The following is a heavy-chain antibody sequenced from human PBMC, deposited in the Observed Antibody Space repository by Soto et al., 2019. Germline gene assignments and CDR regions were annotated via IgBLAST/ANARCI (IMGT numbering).Heavy chain of an antibody. CDR1: GFSFSTYA. CDR3: AKGWGDTSLVTGLFYYGMDV. D-gene: IGHD5-18*01. J-gene: IGHJ6*02. V-gene: IGHV3-23*01. CDR2: ISGTGGTT. Sequence: GGSLRLSCAASGFSFSTYAMSWVRQAPGKGLEWVSTISGTGGTTDYADSVKGRFTISRDNSKNTLFIQMNSLRAEDTAVYYCAKGWGDTSLVTGLFYYGMDVWGQGTTVTVSS.